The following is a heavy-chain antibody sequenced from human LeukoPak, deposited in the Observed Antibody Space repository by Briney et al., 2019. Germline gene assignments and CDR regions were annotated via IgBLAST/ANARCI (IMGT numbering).Heavy chain of an antibody. CDR2: ISAYNGNT. V-gene: IGHV1-18*01. CDR3: ARDGGKFDY. Sequence: GASVKVSCKVSGYTLTELSMHWVRQAPGQGLEWMGWISAYNGNTDYAQKLQGRVTMTTDTSTNTAYMELRSLRSDDTAVYYCARDGGKFDYWGQGTLVTVSS. J-gene: IGHJ4*02. D-gene: IGHD3-3*01. CDR1: GYTLTELS.